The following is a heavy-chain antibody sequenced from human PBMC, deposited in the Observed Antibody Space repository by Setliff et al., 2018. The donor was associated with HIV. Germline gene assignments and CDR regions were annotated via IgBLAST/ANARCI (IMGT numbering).Heavy chain of an antibody. CDR3: AREFSERSPNPDHYYYYMDV. Sequence: SETLSLTCNVSGGSIGSYHWAWIRQSPGKGLEYIGNIRHSGYTNYNPSLKSRLNMSVDTSNYQISLKLTAVTAAGTAVYYCAREFSERSPNPDHYYYYMDVWGKGTTVTVSS. V-gene: IGHV4-59*01. CDR2: IRHSGYT. CDR1: GGSIGSYH. D-gene: IGHD6-19*01. J-gene: IGHJ6*03.